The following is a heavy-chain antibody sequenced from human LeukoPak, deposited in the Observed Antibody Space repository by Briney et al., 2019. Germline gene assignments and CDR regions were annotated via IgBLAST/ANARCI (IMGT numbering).Heavy chain of an antibody. J-gene: IGHJ6*02. CDR2: ISDSGGST. Sequence: PGGSLRLSCAASGFTFSSFAMSWVRQAPGKGLEWVSGISDSGGSTYYADSVKGRFTISRDNSKNTLYLQMNSLRAEDTALYYCAKEGGYCSTTSCYFAFYYYGMDVWGQGTTVTVSS. CDR1: GFTFSSFA. CDR3: AKEGGYCSTTSCYFAFYYYGMDV. V-gene: IGHV3-23*01. D-gene: IGHD2-2*01.